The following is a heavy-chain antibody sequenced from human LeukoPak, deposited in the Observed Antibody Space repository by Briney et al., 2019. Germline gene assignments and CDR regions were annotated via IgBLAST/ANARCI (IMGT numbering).Heavy chain of an antibody. CDR3: AKRSGYNFGYFDY. Sequence: AGGSLRLSCAASGFTFSSYALSWVSQAPGKGLEWGSAITGGGVYTNYADSVKDRFTISRDNSKNTLYLQMNGLRVEDTAVYYCAKRSGYNFGYFDYWGQGTMVTVSS. D-gene: IGHD5-24*01. J-gene: IGHJ4*02. CDR2: ITGGGVYT. CDR1: GFTFSSYA. V-gene: IGHV3-23*01.